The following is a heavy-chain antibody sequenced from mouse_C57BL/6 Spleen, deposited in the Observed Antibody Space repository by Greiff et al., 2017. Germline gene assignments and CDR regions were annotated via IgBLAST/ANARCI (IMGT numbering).Heavy chain of an antibody. CDR1: GFTFSDYY. CDR3: ATDSSGWGAMDY. Sequence: DVQLVESEGGLVQPGSSMKLSCTASGFTFSDYYMAWVRQVPEKGLEWVANINYDGSSTYYLDSLKSRFIISRDNAKNILYLQMSSLKSEDTATXYCATDSSGWGAMDYWGQGTSGTVSS. V-gene: IGHV5-16*01. D-gene: IGHD3-2*02. J-gene: IGHJ4*01. CDR2: INYDGSST.